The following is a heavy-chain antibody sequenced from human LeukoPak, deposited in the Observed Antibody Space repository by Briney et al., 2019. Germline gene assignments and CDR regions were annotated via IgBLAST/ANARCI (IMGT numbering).Heavy chain of an antibody. CDR3: AKDPAYYDFWSGYYRDY. V-gene: IGHV3-23*01. CDR1: GFTFSSYA. J-gene: IGHJ4*02. Sequence: PGGSLRLSCAASGFTFSSYAMSSVRQAPGKGLEWVSAISGSGGSTYYADSVKGRFPISRDNSKNTLYLQMNSLRAEDTAVYYCAKDPAYYDFWSGYYRDYWGQGTLVTVSS. D-gene: IGHD3-3*01. CDR2: ISGSGGST.